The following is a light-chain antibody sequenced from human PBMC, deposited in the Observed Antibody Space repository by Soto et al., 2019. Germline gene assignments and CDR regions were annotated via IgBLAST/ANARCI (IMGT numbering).Light chain of an antibody. CDR3: QQSDNIPPFT. Sequence: DIQMTQSPSSLSASVGDRVTITCQASQDISNYLNWYQQKPGKAPKLLIYDASNLETGVPSRFSGSGSGTDFTFTNSSLQPEDIATSNCQQSDNIPPFTFRPGTKVDLK. J-gene: IGKJ3*01. CDR2: DAS. V-gene: IGKV1-33*01. CDR1: QDISNY.